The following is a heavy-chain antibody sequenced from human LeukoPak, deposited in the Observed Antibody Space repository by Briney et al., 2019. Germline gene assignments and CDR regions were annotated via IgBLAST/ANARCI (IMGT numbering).Heavy chain of an antibody. CDR1: GFTFTSSA. V-gene: IGHV1-58*01. CDR3: AAGKDIVVVPAFDY. J-gene: IGHJ4*02. D-gene: IGHD2-2*01. Sequence: GTSVKVSCKASGFTFTSSAVQWVRQARGQRLEWIGWIVVGSGNTNYAQKFQERVTITRDMSTSTAYMELSSLRSEDTAVYYCAAGKDIVVVPAFDYWGQGTLVTVSS. CDR2: IVVGSGNT.